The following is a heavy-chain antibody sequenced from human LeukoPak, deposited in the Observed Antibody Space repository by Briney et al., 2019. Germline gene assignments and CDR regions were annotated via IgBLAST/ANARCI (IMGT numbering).Heavy chain of an antibody. CDR3: ARDEPYYGSGNRGAFDI. D-gene: IGHD3-10*01. Sequence: GGSLRLSCAASGFTFSSYTMHWVRQAPGKGLEWVAVISYDGSNKYYADSVKGRFTISRDNSKNTLYLQMNSLRAEDTAVYYCARDEPYYGSGNRGAFDIWGQGTMVTVSS. V-gene: IGHV3-30-3*01. CDR1: GFTFSSYT. J-gene: IGHJ3*02. CDR2: ISYDGSNK.